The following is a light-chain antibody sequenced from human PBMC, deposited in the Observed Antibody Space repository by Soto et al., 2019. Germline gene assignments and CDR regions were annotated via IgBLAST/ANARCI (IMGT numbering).Light chain of an antibody. CDR1: QTISYS. CDR2: DAS. V-gene: IGKV1-39*01. Sequence: DIQMTQSPSSLSASVGDRVTITCRASQTISYSLNWYQQKPGKAPKVLIYDASTLQSGVPPRFSGSGSGTDFALPISSLQPEDFATYYCHQSAGSLTWTFGQGTRVE. J-gene: IGKJ1*01. CDR3: HQSAGSLTWT.